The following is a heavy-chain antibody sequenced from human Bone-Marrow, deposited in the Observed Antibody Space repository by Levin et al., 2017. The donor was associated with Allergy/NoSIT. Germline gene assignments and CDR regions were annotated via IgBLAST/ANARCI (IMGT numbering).Heavy chain of an antibody. J-gene: IGHJ4*02. Sequence: PGESLKISCKASGYSFTTYWIAWVRQMPGKGLEWMGIIYPDDSDTRYGPSFQGQVTFSADKSITTAYLQWSSLKASDTAMYYCARQDESFDHWGQGTLVTVSS. CDR1: GYSFTTYW. D-gene: IGHD5-24*01. CDR2: IYPDDSDT. CDR3: ARQDESFDH. V-gene: IGHV5-51*01.